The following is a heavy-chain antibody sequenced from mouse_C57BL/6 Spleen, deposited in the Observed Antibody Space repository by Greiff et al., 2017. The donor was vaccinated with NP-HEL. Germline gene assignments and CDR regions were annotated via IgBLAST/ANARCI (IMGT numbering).Heavy chain of an antibody. CDR1: GYTFTSYG. D-gene: IGHD1-1*01. J-gene: IGHJ1*03. Sequence: VQLQQSGAELARPGASVKLSCKASGYTFTSYGISWVKQRTGQGLEWIGEIYPRSGNTYYNEKLKGKATLTADKSSSTAYMELRSLTSEDSAVYFCARKITTVVATDFDVWGTGTTVTVSS. V-gene: IGHV1-81*01. CDR3: ARKITTVVATDFDV. CDR2: IYPRSGNT.